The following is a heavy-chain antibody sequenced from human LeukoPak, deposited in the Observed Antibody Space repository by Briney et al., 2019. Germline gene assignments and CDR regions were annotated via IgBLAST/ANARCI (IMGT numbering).Heavy chain of an antibody. CDR1: GYSFTSYW. CDR2: IYPGDSDT. D-gene: IGHD3-22*01. Sequence: GESLKISCKGSGYSFTSYWIGWVRQMPGKGLEWMGIIYPGDSDTRYSPSFQGQVTISADKSISTAYLQWSSLKASDTAMYYCARHRAYYYDSSGGIDYWGQGTLDTVSS. V-gene: IGHV5-51*01. J-gene: IGHJ4*02. CDR3: ARHRAYYYDSSGGIDY.